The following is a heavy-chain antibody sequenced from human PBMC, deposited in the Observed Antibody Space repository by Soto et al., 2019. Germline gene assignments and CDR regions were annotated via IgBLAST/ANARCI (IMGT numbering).Heavy chain of an antibody. CDR2: IYHSGST. CDR1: GGSISSSNW. J-gene: IGHJ4*02. V-gene: IGHV4-4*02. D-gene: IGHD1-26*01. Sequence: PSETLSLTCAVSGGSISSSNWWSWVRQPPGKGLEWIGEIYHSGSTNYSPSLKSRVTISVDKSKNQFSLKLSSVTAADTAVYYCARSNSGNYYEVFDYWGQGTLVTVSS. CDR3: ARSNSGNYYEVFDY.